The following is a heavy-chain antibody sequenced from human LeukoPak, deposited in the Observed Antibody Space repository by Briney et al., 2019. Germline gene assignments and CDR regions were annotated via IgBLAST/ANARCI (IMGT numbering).Heavy chain of an antibody. CDR2: IYHSGST. D-gene: IGHD4-17*01. V-gene: IGHV4-4*02. J-gene: IGHJ5*02. CDR3: ARDLVGDYVLGTTYNWFDP. CDR1: GGSISSSNW. Sequence: PSGTLSLTCAVSGGSISSSNWWSWVRQPPGKGLEWIGEIYHSGSTNYNPSLKSRVTISVDKSKNQFSLQLNSVTPEDTAVYYCARDLVGDYVLGTTYNWFDPWGQGTLVTVSS.